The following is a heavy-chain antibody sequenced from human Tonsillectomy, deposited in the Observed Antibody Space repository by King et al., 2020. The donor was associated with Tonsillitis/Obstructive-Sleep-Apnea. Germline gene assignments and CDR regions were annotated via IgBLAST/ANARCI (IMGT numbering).Heavy chain of an antibody. V-gene: IGHV3-21*01. D-gene: IGHD2/OR15-2a*01. J-gene: IGHJ4*02. Sequence: VQLVESGGGLVKPGGPLRLSCAASGFTFSSYSMNWVRQAPGKGLEWVSSISSSSSYIYYADSVKGRFTISRDNAKNSLYLQMNSLRAEDTAVYYCARGPSSDYYYWGQGTLVTVSS. CDR3: ARGPSSDYYY. CDR2: ISSSSSYI. CDR1: GFTFSSYS.